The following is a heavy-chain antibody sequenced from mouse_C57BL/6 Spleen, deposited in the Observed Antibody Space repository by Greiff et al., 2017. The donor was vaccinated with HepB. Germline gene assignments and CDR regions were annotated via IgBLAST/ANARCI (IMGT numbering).Heavy chain of an antibody. CDR2: IDPETGGT. Sequence: VQLQQSGAELVRPGASVTLSCKASGYTFSDYEMHWVKQTPVHGLEWIGAIDPETGGTAYNQKFKGKAILTADKSSSTVYMELRSLTSEDSAVYYCTAGLLRDAMDYWGQGTSVTVSS. J-gene: IGHJ4*01. CDR1: GYTFSDYE. V-gene: IGHV1-15*01. CDR3: TAGLLRDAMDY. D-gene: IGHD1-1*01.